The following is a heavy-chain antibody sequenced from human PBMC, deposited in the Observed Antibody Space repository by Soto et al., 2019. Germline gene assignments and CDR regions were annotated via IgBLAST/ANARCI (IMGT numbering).Heavy chain of an antibody. D-gene: IGHD3-3*01. Sequence: QVQLQESGPGLVKPSETLSLTCTVSGGSISSYYWSWIRQPPGKGLEWIGYIYYSGSTNYNPSLKSRVTISVDTSKNQFSLKLSSVTAADTAVYYCARAPSRITIFGVVPYNFDYWGQGTLVTVSS. V-gene: IGHV4-59*01. J-gene: IGHJ4*02. CDR2: IYYSGST. CDR3: ARAPSRITIFGVVPYNFDY. CDR1: GGSISSYY.